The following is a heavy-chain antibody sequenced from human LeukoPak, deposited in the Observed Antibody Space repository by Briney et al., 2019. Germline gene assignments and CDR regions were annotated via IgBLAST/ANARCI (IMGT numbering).Heavy chain of an antibody. D-gene: IGHD3-10*01. Sequence: GGSLRLSCAASGFSFSSYGMHWVRQAPGKGLEWVAVISYDGSNKYYADSVKGRFTISRDNSKNTLYLQMNSLRAEDTAVYYCAKDQDGSGSYSLGLYYYYMDVWGKGTTVTISS. CDR3: AKDQDGSGSYSLGLYYYYMDV. V-gene: IGHV3-30*18. J-gene: IGHJ6*03. CDR1: GFSFSSYG. CDR2: ISYDGSNK.